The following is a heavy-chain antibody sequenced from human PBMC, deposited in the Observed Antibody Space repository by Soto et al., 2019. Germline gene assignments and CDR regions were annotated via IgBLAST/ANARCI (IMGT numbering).Heavy chain of an antibody. CDR1: GGSISSSSYY. CDR2: IYYSGST. CDR3: ARLPRATAAAVIWFDP. V-gene: IGHV4-39*01. Sequence: SETLSLTCTVSGGSISSSSYYWGWIRQPPGKGLEWIGSIYYSGSTYYNPSLKSRVTISVDTSKNQFPLKLSSVTAADTAVYYCARLPRATAAAVIWFDPWGQGTLVTVSS. J-gene: IGHJ5*02. D-gene: IGHD6-13*01.